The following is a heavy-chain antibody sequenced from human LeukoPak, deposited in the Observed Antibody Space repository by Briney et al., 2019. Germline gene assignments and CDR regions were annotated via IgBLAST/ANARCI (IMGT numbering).Heavy chain of an antibody. CDR2: IKKDGSQK. J-gene: IGHJ5*02. CDR3: ARVGWELLNLHFDP. Sequence: GGSLRLSCVGSGFTFCDKWMSWVRQAPGKGPEWVASIKKDGSQKYYVDSVKGRFTISRDNAQNSLYLQMSSLRVEDTAIYSCARVGWELLNLHFDPWGQGILVTVSS. CDR1: GFTFCDKW. V-gene: IGHV3-7*03. D-gene: IGHD1-26*01.